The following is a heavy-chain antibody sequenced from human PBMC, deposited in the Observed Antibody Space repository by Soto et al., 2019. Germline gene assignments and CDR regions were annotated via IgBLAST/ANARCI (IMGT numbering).Heavy chain of an antibody. V-gene: IGHV1-69*13. Sequence: ASVKVSCKALRGTFTNYAFSWVRQAPGQGLEWMGGIMPFFGSGNYAQKFQGRINITADESTSSVYLELTSLRSEDTAVYYCARDRAGYYSHFVYWGQGTLVTVSS. CDR2: IMPFFGSG. CDR1: RGTFTNYA. CDR3: ARDRAGYYSHFVY. D-gene: IGHD3-22*01. J-gene: IGHJ4*02.